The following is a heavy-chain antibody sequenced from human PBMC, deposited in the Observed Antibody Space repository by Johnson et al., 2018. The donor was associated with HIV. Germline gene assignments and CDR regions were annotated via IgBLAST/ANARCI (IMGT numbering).Heavy chain of an antibody. V-gene: IGHV3-30*04. Sequence: QEQLVESGGGVVQPGRSLRLSCAASGFTFSSYAMHWVRQAPGKGLEWVAVISYDGSNKYYADSVKGRFTISRDNSKNTLYLQMNSLKTEDTAVYYCTTGSSGSNAFDIWGQGTMVTVSS. D-gene: IGHD3-22*01. J-gene: IGHJ3*02. CDR3: TTGSSGSNAFDI. CDR2: ISYDGSNK. CDR1: GFTFSSYA.